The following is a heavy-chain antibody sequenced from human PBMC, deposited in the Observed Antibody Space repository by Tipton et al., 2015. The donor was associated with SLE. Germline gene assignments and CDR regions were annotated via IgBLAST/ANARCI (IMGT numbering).Heavy chain of an antibody. D-gene: IGHD6-6*01. Sequence: PGLVKPSETLSLTCTVSGGSISSSSYYWSWIRQPPGKGLEWIGSIYHSGSTYYNPSLKSRVTISVDTSKNQFSLKLSSVTAADTAVYYCARTSIAARQGENYFDYWGQGTLVTVSS. J-gene: IGHJ4*02. CDR3: ARTSIAARQGENYFDY. CDR2: IYHSGST. V-gene: IGHV4-39*07. CDR1: GGSISSSSYY.